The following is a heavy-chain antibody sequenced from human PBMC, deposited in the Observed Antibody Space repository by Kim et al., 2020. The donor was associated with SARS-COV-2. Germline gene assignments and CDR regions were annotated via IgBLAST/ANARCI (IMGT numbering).Heavy chain of an antibody. D-gene: IGHD1-26*01. CDR3: ARGKVGATADY. V-gene: IGHV1-3*01. Sequence: TKYSQKFQGRVTITRDTSASTAYMELSSLRSEDTAVYYCARGKVGATADYWGQGTLVTVSS. CDR2: T. J-gene: IGHJ4*02.